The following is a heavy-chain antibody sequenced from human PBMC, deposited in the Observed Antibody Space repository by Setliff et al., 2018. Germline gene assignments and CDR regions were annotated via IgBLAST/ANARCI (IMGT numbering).Heavy chain of an antibody. V-gene: IGHV4-39*07. J-gene: IGHJ3*01. Sequence: SETLSLTCSVAGGSVSRTVYYWGWVRQSPGKGPEWVASIRDRGNTAYNPSHRSRLTISIDTSENQFSMKLIPVTAADTAVYYCVRDLSGGQALWGQGTMVTVSS. D-gene: IGHD1-26*01. CDR3: VRDLSGGQAL. CDR1: GGSVSRTVYY. CDR2: IRDRGNT.